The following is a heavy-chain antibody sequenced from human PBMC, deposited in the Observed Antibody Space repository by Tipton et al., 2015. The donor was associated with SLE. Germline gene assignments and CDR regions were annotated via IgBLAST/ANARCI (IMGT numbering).Heavy chain of an antibody. D-gene: IGHD3-3*01. J-gene: IGHJ6*03. CDR3: AFGEASWSASYEPYHKYYMDV. V-gene: IGHV4-39*07. CDR2: IYDGRDT. Sequence: TLSLTCTVSGVSIASSGYYWGWIRQPPGKGLEWIGSIYDGRDTNYNPSLRSRVTISLDTSKNQLSLRLTSVTAADTAVYLCAFGEASWSASYEPYHKYYMDVGGKGTTVTVSS. CDR1: GVSIASSGYY.